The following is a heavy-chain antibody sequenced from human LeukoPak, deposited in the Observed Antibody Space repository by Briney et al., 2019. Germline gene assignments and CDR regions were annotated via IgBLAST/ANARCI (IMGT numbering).Heavy chain of an antibody. V-gene: IGHV1-46*01. CDR2: IAPGGGST. CDR1: GYTFTTYY. CDR3: AREAVTIFGLVRTQTPKGPHRFDP. Sequence: ASVKVSCKASGYTFTTYYIHWVRQAPGQGLERMGMIAPGGGSTSYAQKFQGRVTMTRDMSTTTVYMHLSSLRSEDTAVYYCAREAVTIFGLVRTQTPKGPHRFDPWGQGTLVTVSS. D-gene: IGHD3-3*01. J-gene: IGHJ5*02.